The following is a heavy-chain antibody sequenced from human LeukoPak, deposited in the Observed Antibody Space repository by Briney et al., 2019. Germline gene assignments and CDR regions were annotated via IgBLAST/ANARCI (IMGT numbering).Heavy chain of an antibody. D-gene: IGHD3-22*01. V-gene: IGHV4-39*01. CDR3: ARSPPYYYDSSGYEYYFDY. CDR1: GGSISSSSYY. J-gene: IGHJ4*02. Sequence: PSETLSLTCTVSGGSISSSSYYWGWIRQPPGKGLEWIGSIYYSGSTYYNPSLKSRVTISVDTSKNQFSLKLSSVTAADTAAYYCARSPPYYYDSSGYEYYFDYWGQGTLVTVSS. CDR2: IYYSGST.